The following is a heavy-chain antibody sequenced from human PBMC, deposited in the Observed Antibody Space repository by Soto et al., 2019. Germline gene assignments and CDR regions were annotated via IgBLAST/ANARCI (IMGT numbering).Heavy chain of an antibody. CDR3: ANDAGPI. CDR1: GFTFDNYA. CDR2: ISWNSNTI. V-gene: IGHV3-9*01. Sequence: GGSLRLSCAVSGFTFDNYAMHWVRQAPGKGLEWVSGISWNSNTIAYADSVKGRFTISRDNAKNSLYLQMNSLRAEDTAFNYNANDAGPIWGQGTLVTVSS. J-gene: IGHJ4*02.